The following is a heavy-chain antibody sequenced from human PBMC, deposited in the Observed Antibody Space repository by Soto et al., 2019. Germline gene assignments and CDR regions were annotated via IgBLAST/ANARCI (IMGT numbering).Heavy chain of an antibody. D-gene: IGHD6-13*01. Sequence: TGKGLEWVSAIGTAGDTYYPGSVKGRFTISRENAKNSLYLQMNSLRAGDTAVYYCARDFSSSNYYYYGMDVWGQGTTVTVSS. V-gene: IGHV3-13*01. CDR3: ARDFSSSNYYYYGMDV. J-gene: IGHJ6*02. CDR2: IGTAGDT.